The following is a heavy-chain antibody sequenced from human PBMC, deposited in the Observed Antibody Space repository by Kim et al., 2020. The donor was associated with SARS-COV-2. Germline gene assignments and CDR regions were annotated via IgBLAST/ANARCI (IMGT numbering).Heavy chain of an antibody. CDR2: ISGSGATT. Sequence: GGSLRPSCATSGFTFRTYAMSWVRQAPGKGLEWLSAISGSGATTHYADSVKGRFTISRDNSMNTLSLQMTSLRVEDTALYYCAKDGDTSTTRTDSLDIWGQGTMVTVSS. CDR3: AKDGDTSTTRTDSLDI. J-gene: IGHJ3*02. CDR1: GFTFRTYA. V-gene: IGHV3-23*01. D-gene: IGHD3-16*01.